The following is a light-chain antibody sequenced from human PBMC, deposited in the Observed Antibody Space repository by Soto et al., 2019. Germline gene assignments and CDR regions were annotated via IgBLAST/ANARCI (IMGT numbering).Light chain of an antibody. Sequence: QSVLTQPASVSGSPGQSITISCTGTSSDVGGYNYVSWYQQHPGKAPKLMIYDVSNRPSGVSNRFSGSKSGNTASLTIFGLQAEDEADYYCSSYTSSSTLWVFGTGTKVTVL. V-gene: IGLV2-14*01. CDR3: SSYTSSSTLWV. CDR2: DVS. CDR1: SSDVGGYNY. J-gene: IGLJ1*01.